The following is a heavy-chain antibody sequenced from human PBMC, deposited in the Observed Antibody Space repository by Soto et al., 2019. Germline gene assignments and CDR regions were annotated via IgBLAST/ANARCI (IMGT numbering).Heavy chain of an antibody. J-gene: IGHJ4*02. D-gene: IGHD2-21*02. CDR2: INAGNGNT. CDR3: AREGLLN. V-gene: IGHV1-3*05. Sequence: QVQLVQSGAEEKKPGASVKVSCKASGYTFTRYAMHWVRQAPGQRLEWMGWINAGNGNTKYSQKFQGRVTITRDTAASTAYMELRSLRSEDTAVLYWAREGLLNWGQGTLVTVSS. CDR1: GYTFTRYA.